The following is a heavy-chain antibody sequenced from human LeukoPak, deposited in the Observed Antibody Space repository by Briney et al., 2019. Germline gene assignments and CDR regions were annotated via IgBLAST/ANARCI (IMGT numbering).Heavy chain of an antibody. Sequence: GASVKVSCKASGYTFTSYGISWVRQAPGQGLEWMGWISGYNGNTNYAQRLQGRVTMTTDTSTSTAYMELRSLRSDDTAVYYCARGGAYYYDSSGSDYWGQGTLVTVSS. J-gene: IGHJ4*02. CDR1: GYTFTSYG. CDR2: ISGYNGNT. CDR3: ARGGAYYYDSSGSDY. D-gene: IGHD3-22*01. V-gene: IGHV1-18*01.